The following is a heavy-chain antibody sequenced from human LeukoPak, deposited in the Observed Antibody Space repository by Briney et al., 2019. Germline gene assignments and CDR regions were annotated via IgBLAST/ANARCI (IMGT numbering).Heavy chain of an antibody. CDR1: GFSVSNNY. J-gene: IGHJ6*04. D-gene: IGHD1-14*01. V-gene: IGHV3-53*01. CDR3: ARDPTGASV. Sequence: GGSLRLSCAASGFSVSNNYISWVRQPPGKGLEWISVIYAGGSTFYTDSVKSRFTTSRDNSKNTVYLQMDRLTPEDTAVYYCARDPTGASVWGRGTTVTVSS. CDR2: IYAGGST.